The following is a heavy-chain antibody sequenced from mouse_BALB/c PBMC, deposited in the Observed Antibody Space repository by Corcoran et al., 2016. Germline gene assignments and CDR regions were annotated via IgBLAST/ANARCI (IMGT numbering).Heavy chain of an antibody. CDR2: IDPANGNT. CDR3: ARPRAGTYYFDY. V-gene: IGHV14-3*02. Sequence: EVQLQQSGAELVKPGASVKLSCTASGFNIKDTYMHWVKQRPEQGLEWIGRIDPANGNTKYDPKFQGKATITADTSSNTAYLQLSSLTSEDTAVYYCARPRAGTYYFDYWGQGTTLTVSS. CDR1: GFNIKDTY. J-gene: IGHJ2*01. D-gene: IGHD3-3*01.